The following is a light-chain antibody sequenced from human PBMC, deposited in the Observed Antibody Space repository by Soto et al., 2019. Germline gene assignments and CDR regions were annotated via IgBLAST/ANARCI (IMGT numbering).Light chain of an antibody. J-gene: IGLJ3*02. CDR3: SSYAGSNHLV. CDR2: EVS. CDR1: SSDVGGYNY. V-gene: IGLV2-8*01. Sequence: QSALTQPHSASGSPGQSVTLSCIGTSSDVGGYNYVSWYQQHPGKAPKLIISEVSKRPSGVPDRFSGSKSGNTASLTVSGLQAEDEVDYFCSSYAGSNHLVFGGGTELTVL.